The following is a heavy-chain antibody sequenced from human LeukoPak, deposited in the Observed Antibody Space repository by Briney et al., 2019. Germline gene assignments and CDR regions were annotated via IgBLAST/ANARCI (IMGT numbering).Heavy chain of an antibody. V-gene: IGHV5-51*01. CDR2: IYPGDSDT. D-gene: IGHD3-10*01. J-gene: IGHJ4*02. CDR1: GYSFTSYW. CDR3: ARLYYGSGNHPPY. Sequence: GESLKISCKGSGYSFTSYWIGWVRQMPGKGLEWMGIIYPGDSDTRYSPSFQGQAAISADKSIDTAYLQWSSLKASDTAMYYCARLYYGSGNHPPYWGQGTLVTVSS.